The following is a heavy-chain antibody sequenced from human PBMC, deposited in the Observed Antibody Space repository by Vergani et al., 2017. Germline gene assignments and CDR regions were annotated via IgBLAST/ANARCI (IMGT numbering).Heavy chain of an antibody. Sequence: EVQLLQSGGGVIQPGGSVRLSCAASGFTFSACPMTWVRQAPGKGLEWVSAISGSGGSTYYADSVKGRFTISRDNSKNTLYLQMNSLRAEDTAVYYCAKVYSSSWYKIIDYWGQGTLVTVSS. CDR1: GFTFSACP. J-gene: IGHJ4*02. D-gene: IGHD6-13*01. V-gene: IGHV3-23*01. CDR2: ISGSGGST. CDR3: AKVYSSSWYKIIDY.